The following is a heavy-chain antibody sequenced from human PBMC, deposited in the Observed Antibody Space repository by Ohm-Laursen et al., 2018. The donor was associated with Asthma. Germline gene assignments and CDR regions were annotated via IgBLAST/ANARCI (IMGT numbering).Heavy chain of an antibody. D-gene: IGHD3-3*01. CDR3: ARGGYDFWSGSFDY. Sequence: TLSLTCTVSGGSISSYYWSWIRQPPGKGLEWIGYIYYSGSTNYNPSLKSRVTISVDTSKNQFSLKLSSVTAADTAVYYCARGGYDFWSGSFDYWGQGTLVTVSS. CDR2: IYYSGST. CDR1: GGSISSYY. J-gene: IGHJ4*02. V-gene: IGHV4-59*01.